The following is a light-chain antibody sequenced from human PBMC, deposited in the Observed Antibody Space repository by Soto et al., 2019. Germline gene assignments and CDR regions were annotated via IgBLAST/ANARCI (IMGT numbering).Light chain of an antibody. CDR1: SGHSSYA. Sequence: QPVLTQSPSASASLGASGKPTCTLSSGHSSYAIAWHQQQPEKGPRYLMKLNSDGSHSKGDGIPDRFSGSSSGAERYLTISSLQSEDEADYYCQTWGTGIQVFGGGTKLTVL. J-gene: IGLJ3*02. CDR3: QTWGTGIQV. V-gene: IGLV4-69*01. CDR2: LNSDGSH.